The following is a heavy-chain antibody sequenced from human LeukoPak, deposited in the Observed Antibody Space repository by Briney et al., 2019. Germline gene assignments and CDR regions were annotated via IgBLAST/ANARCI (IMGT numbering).Heavy chain of an antibody. V-gene: IGHV4-59*01. CDR2: IYYSGST. CDR1: GGSISSYY. J-gene: IGHJ5*02. Sequence: NPSETLSLTCTVSGGSISSYYWSWIRQPPGKGLEWIGYIYYSGSTNYNPSLKSRVTISVDTSKNQFSLKLSSVTAADTAVYYCARVLLSNYDFWSGYSNWFDPWGQGTLVTVSS. CDR3: ARVLLSNYDFWSGYSNWFDP. D-gene: IGHD3-3*01.